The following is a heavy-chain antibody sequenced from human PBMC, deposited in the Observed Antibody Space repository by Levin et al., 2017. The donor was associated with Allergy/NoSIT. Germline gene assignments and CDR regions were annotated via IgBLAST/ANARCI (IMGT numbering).Heavy chain of an antibody. CDR1: GGSISSSSYY. CDR3: ARDPIHCSGGSCYFIYFDY. V-gene: IGHV4-39*07. CDR2: IYYSGST. J-gene: IGHJ4*02. Sequence: PSETLSLTCTVSGGSISSSSYYWGWIRQPPGKGLEWIGSIYYSGSTYYNPSLKSRVTISVDTSKNQFSLKLSSVTAADTAVYYCARDPIHCSGGSCYFIYFDYWGQGTLVTVSS. D-gene: IGHD2-15*01.